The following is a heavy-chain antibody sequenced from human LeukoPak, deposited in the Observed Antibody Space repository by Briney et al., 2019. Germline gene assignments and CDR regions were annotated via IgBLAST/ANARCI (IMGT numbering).Heavy chain of an antibody. D-gene: IGHD4-17*01. J-gene: IGHJ6*02. CDR2: IYYSGST. V-gene: IGHV4-59*01. Sequence: PSETLSLTCTVSGGSISSYYWSWIRQPPGKGLEWIGYIYYSGSTNYNPSLKSRVTISVDTSKNQFSLKLSSVTAADTAVYYCARVSSLGTYGDYEVDYYYYGMDVWGQGTTVTVSS. CDR1: GGSISSYY. CDR3: ARVSSLGTYGDYEVDYYYYGMDV.